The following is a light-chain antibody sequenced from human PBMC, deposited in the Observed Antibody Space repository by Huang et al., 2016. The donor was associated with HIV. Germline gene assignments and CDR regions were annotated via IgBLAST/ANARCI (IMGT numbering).Light chain of an antibody. Sequence: DIQMTQSPSSLSASVGDRVTITCRASQSISSYLNWYQQKPGKAPKLLIYAASSLQSEVPSRLSGIGTGTDFTLTVSNLQPEDFAAYYCQQSYSTPLTFGRGTKVEIK. CDR1: QSISSY. CDR3: QQSYSTPLT. V-gene: IGKV1-39*01. CDR2: AAS. J-gene: IGKJ4*01.